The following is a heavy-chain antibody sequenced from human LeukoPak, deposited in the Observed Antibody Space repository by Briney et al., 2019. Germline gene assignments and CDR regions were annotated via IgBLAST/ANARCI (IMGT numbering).Heavy chain of an antibody. CDR2: ISSDGGST. D-gene: IGHD1-26*01. V-gene: IGHV3-64*02. CDR3: ARVGSWDAFDI. CDR1: GFTFSSYA. Sequence: GGSLRLSCAASGFTFSSYAVHWVRQAPGKGLEYVSAISSDGGSTYYADSVRGRFTISRDNSKNTLYLQLGSLRPEDMAVYYCARVGSWDAFDIWGQGTMVTVSS. J-gene: IGHJ3*02.